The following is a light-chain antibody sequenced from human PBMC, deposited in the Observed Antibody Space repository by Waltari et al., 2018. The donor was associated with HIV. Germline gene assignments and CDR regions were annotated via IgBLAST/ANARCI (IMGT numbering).Light chain of an antibody. J-gene: IGLJ3*02. CDR1: NSNIGSNY. CDR2: RND. V-gene: IGLV1-47*01. Sequence: QSFLTQPPSASGPPGQTVTISCSGSNSNIGSNYVYWYQQFSGTTPKVVIYRNDDRPSGVPDRFSASKSGTSASLAISGLRSEDESTYYCAAWDDSLSGLVFGAGTRLTVL. CDR3: AAWDDSLSGLV.